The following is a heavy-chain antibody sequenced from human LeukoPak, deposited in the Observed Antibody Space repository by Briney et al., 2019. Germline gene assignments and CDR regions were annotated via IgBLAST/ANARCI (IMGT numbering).Heavy chain of an antibody. D-gene: IGHD1-1*01. J-gene: IGHJ6*03. V-gene: IGHV3-23*01. Sequence: GGSLRLSCAASGFTFSSYAMSWVRQAPGKGLEWVSAISGSGGSTYYADSVKGRFTISRDNSKNTLYLQMNSLRAEDTAVYYCASGGTTGTDGCYYYYYMDVWGKGTTVTISS. CDR2: ISGSGGST. CDR3: ASGGTTGTDGCYYYYYMDV. CDR1: GFTFSSYA.